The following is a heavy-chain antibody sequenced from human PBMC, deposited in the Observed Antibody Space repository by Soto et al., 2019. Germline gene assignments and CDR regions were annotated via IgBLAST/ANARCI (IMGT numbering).Heavy chain of an antibody. D-gene: IGHD3-10*01. CDR3: GGSWSYPYYYYYGMDV. CDR2: ISSSLSTI. Sequence: EVLLVESGGGLVQPGGSLRLSCAAPGFTFSSYSMNWVRQAPGKGLEWVSYISSSLSTIYYADSVKGRFTISRDNAKNSLYLQMNSLRDEDTAVYYCGGSWSYPYYYYYGMDVWGQGTTVTVSS. V-gene: IGHV3-48*02. J-gene: IGHJ6*02. CDR1: GFTFSSYS.